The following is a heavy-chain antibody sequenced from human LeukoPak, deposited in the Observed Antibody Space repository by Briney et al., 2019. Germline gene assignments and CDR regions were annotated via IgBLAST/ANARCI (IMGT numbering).Heavy chain of an antibody. CDR1: GGTFSSYA. J-gene: IGHJ4*02. CDR3: ASGYYYDSSGYYPDY. Sequence: SVKVSCKASGGTFSSYAISWVRQAPGQGLEWMGRIIPILGIANYAQKFQGRVTITADKSTSTAYIELSSLRSEDTAVYYCASGYYYDSSGYYPDYWGQGTLVTVSS. CDR2: IIPILGIA. V-gene: IGHV1-69*04. D-gene: IGHD3-22*01.